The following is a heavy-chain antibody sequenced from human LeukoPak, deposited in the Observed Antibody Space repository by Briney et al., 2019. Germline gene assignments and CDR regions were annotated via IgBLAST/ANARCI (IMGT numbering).Heavy chain of an antibody. CDR3: ARKDYDFWSGYYTDDAFDI. CDR2: ISSSSSTI. CDR1: GFTFSSYS. J-gene: IGHJ3*02. V-gene: IGHV3-48*01. D-gene: IGHD3-3*01. Sequence: GGSLRLSCAASGFTFSSYSMNWVRQAPGKGLEWVSYISSSSSTIYYADSVKGRFTISRDNAKNSLHLQMNSLRAEDTAVYYCARKDYDFWSGYYTDDAFDIWGQGTMVTVSS.